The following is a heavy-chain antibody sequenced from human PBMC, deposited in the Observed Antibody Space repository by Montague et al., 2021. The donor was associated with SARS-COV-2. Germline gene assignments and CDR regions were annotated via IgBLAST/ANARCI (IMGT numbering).Heavy chain of an antibody. CDR1: GGSISSSSYY. D-gene: IGHD6-13*01. V-gene: IGHV4-39*01. Sequence: SETLSLTCTVSGGSISSSSYYWGWIRQPPGKGLEWIGSIYYSGSTYYNPTLKSRVTLSVDTSKNQFSLKLSSVTAADTAVYYCGRQVSSSSWYGGYYYGMDVWGQGTTVTVSS. CDR2: IYYSGST. CDR3: GRQVSSSSWYGGYYYGMDV. J-gene: IGHJ6*02.